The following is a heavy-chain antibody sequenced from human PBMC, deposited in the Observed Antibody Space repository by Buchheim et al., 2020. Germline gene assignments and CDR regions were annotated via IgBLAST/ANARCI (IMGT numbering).Heavy chain of an antibody. CDR3: ARLGYCSGGSCFPGNIFDF. CDR2: IYPGDSDT. D-gene: IGHD2-15*01. CDR1: EYTFTNFW. J-gene: IGHJ4*02. Sequence: EVQLLQSGAEVKKPGESLKISCKGSEYTFTNFWIGWVRQMPGKGLEWMGIIYPGDSDTRYSPSFQGQVILSADNSISTAYLQWSSLKASDTAIYYCARLGYCSGGSCFPGNIFDFWGQGTL. V-gene: IGHV5-51*01.